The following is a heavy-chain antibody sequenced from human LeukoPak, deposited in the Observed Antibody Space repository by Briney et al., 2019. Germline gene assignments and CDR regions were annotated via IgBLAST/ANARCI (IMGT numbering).Heavy chain of an antibody. CDR3: ARLDYYDSSGYDN. J-gene: IGHJ4*02. CDR2: IYYSGST. CDR1: GGSISSSSYY. Sequence: SETLSLTCTVSGGSISSSSYYWGWIRQPPGKGLEWIGSIYYSGSTYYNPSLKSRVTISVDTSKNQFSLKLSSVTAADTAVYYCARLDYYDSSGYDNWGQGTLVTVSS. D-gene: IGHD3-22*01. V-gene: IGHV4-39*01.